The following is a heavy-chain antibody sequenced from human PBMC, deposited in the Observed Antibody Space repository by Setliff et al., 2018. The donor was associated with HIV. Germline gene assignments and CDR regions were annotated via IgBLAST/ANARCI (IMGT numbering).Heavy chain of an antibody. J-gene: IGHJ4*02. CDR1: GDSISYGGFA. D-gene: IGHD3-10*01. CDR3: ARHLYGCSPARFDY. Sequence: SETLSLTCVVSGDSISYGGFAWSWTRQAPGKALEWIGYIYKSGSAGYNPSLKSRVIMSVDTTKNQFSLKLTSVTAADTAVYYCARHLYGCSPARFDYWGQGTLVTVSS. V-gene: IGHV4-30-2*01. CDR2: IYKSGSA.